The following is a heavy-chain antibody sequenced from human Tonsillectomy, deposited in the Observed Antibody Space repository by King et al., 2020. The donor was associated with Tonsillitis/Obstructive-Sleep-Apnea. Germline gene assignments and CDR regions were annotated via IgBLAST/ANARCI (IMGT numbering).Heavy chain of an antibody. CDR3: ATQQLVLENWFDP. J-gene: IGHJ5*02. Sequence: VQLQQWGAGLLKPSETLSLTCAVYGGSFSGYYWSWIRQPPGKGLEWIGEITHSGSTNYNPSLKSRVTISIDTSKNQFSLKLSFVTAADTAVYYCATQQLVLENWFDPWGQGTLVTVSS. CDR1: GGSFSGYY. D-gene: IGHD6-13*01. V-gene: IGHV4-34*01. CDR2: ITHSGST.